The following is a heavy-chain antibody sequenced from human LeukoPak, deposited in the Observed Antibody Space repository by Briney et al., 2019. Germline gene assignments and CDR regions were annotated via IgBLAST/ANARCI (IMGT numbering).Heavy chain of an antibody. CDR2: IYYSGST. V-gene: IGHV4-61*01. Sequence: PSETLSLTCIVSGGSISSISSNNYHWGWIRQPPGKGLEWIGYIYYSGSTNYNPSLKSRVTISVDTSKNQFSLKLSSVTAADTAVYYCAREMVVGAPRIDWFDPWGQGTLVTVSS. CDR3: AREMVVGAPRIDWFDP. CDR1: GGSISSISSNNYH. D-gene: IGHD1-26*01. J-gene: IGHJ5*02.